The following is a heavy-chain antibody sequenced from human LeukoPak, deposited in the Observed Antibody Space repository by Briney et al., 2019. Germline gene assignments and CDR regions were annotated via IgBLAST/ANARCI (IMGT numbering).Heavy chain of an antibody. Sequence: GGSLRLSCEASGFPFSDFEMNWVRQAPGKGLEWVAVISYDGSNKYYADSVKGRFTISRDNSKNTLYLQMNSLRAEDTAVYYCARSPRIAAAGDPWLYFDYWGQGTLVTVSS. V-gene: IGHV3-30*04. D-gene: IGHD6-13*01. CDR3: ARSPRIAAAGDPWLYFDY. J-gene: IGHJ4*02. CDR2: ISYDGSNK. CDR1: GFPFSDFE.